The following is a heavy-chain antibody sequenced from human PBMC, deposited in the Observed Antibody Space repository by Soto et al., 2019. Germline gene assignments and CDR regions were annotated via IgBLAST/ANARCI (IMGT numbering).Heavy chain of an antibody. CDR3: SRVDPGETSPFDH. D-gene: IGHD3-10*01. J-gene: IGHJ4*02. CDR1: GYIFTSYY. Sequence: QVQLVQSGAEVKKPGASVKVSCKASGYIFTSYYLHWVRQAPGQGLEWMGWINPFDGSRMFAQSFQGRVTMTRDTSTSTVYMELSSLRSEHTAVYYCSRVDPGETSPFDHWGQGTLVTVSS. V-gene: IGHV1-46*03. CDR2: INPFDGSR.